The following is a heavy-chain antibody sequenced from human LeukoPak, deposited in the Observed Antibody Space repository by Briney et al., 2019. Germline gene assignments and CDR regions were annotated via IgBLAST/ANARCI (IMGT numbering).Heavy chain of an antibody. Sequence: GESLKISCKGSGYSFTSYWIGRVRQMPGKGLEWMGIIYPGDSDTRYSPSFQGQVTISADKSISTAYLQWSSLKASDTAMYYCVRVGADMGVGFDYWGQGTLVTVSS. J-gene: IGHJ4*02. CDR3: VRVGADMGVGFDY. CDR1: GYSFTSYW. V-gene: IGHV5-51*01. CDR2: IYPGDSDT. D-gene: IGHD1-26*01.